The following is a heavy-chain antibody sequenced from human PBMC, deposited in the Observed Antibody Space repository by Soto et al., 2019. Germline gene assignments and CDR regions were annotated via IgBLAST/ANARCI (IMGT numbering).Heavy chain of an antibody. CDR1: GFTVSSNY. CDR2: IYSGGTT. CDR3: ARSDYYDSSGPSGC. Sequence: PGGSLRLSCAASGFTVSSNYMSWVRQAPGKGLEWVSVIYSGGTTYYADSVKGRFTISRDNSKNTLYLQMNSLRAEDTAVYYCARSDYYDSSGPSGCWGQGTLVTVSS. V-gene: IGHV3-53*01. D-gene: IGHD3-22*01. J-gene: IGHJ4*02.